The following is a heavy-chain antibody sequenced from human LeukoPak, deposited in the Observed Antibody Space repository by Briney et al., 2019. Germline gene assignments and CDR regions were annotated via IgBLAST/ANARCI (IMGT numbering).Heavy chain of an antibody. J-gene: IGHJ5*02. CDR2: IYYSGNI. V-gene: IGHV4-39*01. CDR3: ARVRGPDGWFAP. Sequence: SETLSPTCIVSGGSIDRSSYYWGWIRQPPGKGLEWIGSIYYSGNIYYNSSLKSRIAISVDTTKNLLALNLSSVTAADTAVYYCARVRGPDGWFAPWGQGTLVTVSS. CDR1: GGSIDRSSYY.